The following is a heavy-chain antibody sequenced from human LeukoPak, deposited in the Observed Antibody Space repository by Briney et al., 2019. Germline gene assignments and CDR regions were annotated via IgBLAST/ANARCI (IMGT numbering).Heavy chain of an antibody. Sequence: SETLSLTCSVSGASITSYYWNWIRQPPGKGLEWIGNIYISGGTNYNPSLKSRVTISVDTSKNQFSLKLSSVTAADTAVYYCARDLRYSSGWFHWFDPWGQGTLVTVSS. V-gene: IGHV4-59*01. D-gene: IGHD6-19*01. CDR1: GASITSYY. J-gene: IGHJ5*02. CDR3: ARDLRYSSGWFHWFDP. CDR2: IYISGGT.